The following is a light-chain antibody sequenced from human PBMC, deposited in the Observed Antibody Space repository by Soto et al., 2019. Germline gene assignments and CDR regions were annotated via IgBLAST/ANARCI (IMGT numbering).Light chain of an antibody. J-gene: IGKJ4*01. CDR2: DAS. CDR1: QSVSTY. Sequence: IVLTQSPATLSLSPGERATLSCRASQSVSTYLGWYQQKPGQAPRLLIYDASKRATGIPARFSGSGSGTDFTLIISWLEPGDSAVYYCQQRDNWPLTFGGGTKVEIK. V-gene: IGKV3-11*01. CDR3: QQRDNWPLT.